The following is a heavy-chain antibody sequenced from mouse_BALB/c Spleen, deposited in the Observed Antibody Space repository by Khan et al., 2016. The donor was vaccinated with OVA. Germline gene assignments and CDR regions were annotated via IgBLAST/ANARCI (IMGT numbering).Heavy chain of an antibody. CDR2: ISYSGST. J-gene: IGHJ2*01. V-gene: IGHV3-2*02. CDR1: GYSITSDYA. CDR3: ASEKLLLLYPDYFDY. Sequence: EVKLLESGPGLLKPSQSLSLTCTVTGYSITSDYAWYWIRQFPGNKLEWTAYISYSGSTTYSPSLRSRISITRDTSKNQLFLQLNSVTTEDTATYYCASEKLLLLYPDYFDYWGQGTTLTVSS. D-gene: IGHD1-1*01.